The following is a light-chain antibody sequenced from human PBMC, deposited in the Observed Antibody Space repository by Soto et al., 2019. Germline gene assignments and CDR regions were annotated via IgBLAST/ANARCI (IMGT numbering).Light chain of an antibody. CDR3: LLSYIGAPYVV. V-gene: IGLV7-46*01. Sequence: QAVVTQEPSLTVSPGGTVTLTCGSSTGAVTSGHYPYWFKQKPGQPPRTLIYDTSNKHSWTPARFSGSLLGGKAALTLSGAQPEDEAEYYFLLSYIGAPYVVFGGGTKLTVL. CDR2: DTS. CDR1: TGAVTSGHY. J-gene: IGLJ2*01.